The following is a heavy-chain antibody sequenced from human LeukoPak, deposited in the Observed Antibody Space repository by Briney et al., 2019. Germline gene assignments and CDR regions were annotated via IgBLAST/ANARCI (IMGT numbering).Heavy chain of an antibody. D-gene: IGHD2-2*01. CDR3: SRNAPPANYYYYYMDV. CDR2: ISSSSSYI. V-gene: IGHV3-21*01. CDR1: GFTFSSYS. J-gene: IGHJ6*03. Sequence: GGSLRLSCAASGFTFSSYSMNWVRQAPGKGLEWVSSISSSSSYIYYADSVKGRFTISRDNAKNSLYLQMNSLRAEDTAVYYCSRNAPPANYYYYYMDVWGKGTTVTVSS.